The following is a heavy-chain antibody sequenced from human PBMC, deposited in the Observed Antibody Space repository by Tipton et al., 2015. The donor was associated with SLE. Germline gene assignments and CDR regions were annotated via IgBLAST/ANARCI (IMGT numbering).Heavy chain of an antibody. Sequence: TLSLTCTVSGGSISSYYWSWIRQPPGKGLEWIGYIYYSGSTNYDPSLKSRVTISVDTSKNQFSLKLSSVTAADTAVYYCARDHSILWKGAFDIWGQGTMVTVSS. V-gene: IGHV4-59*01. D-gene: IGHD2-21*01. CDR1: GGSISSYY. CDR3: ARDHSILWKGAFDI. CDR2: IYYSGST. J-gene: IGHJ3*02.